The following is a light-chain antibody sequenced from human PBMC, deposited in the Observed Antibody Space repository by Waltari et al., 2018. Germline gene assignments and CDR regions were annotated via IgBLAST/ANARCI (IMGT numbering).Light chain of an antibody. Sequence: QSVLTQPPSTSGPPGQRVTISCSGSTPNIGTNTVTWYQLLPGTAPKTVIFANYHRPSGVPDRFSASKSGTSASLVISGLQSEDEADYFCATWDDSLSGRVFGGGTKVTVL. CDR3: ATWDDSLSGRV. J-gene: IGLJ2*01. V-gene: IGLV1-44*01. CDR2: ANY. CDR1: TPNIGTNT.